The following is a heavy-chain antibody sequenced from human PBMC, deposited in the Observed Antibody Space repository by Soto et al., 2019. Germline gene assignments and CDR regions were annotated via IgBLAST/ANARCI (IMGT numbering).Heavy chain of an antibody. D-gene: IGHD6-19*01. CDR1: GFTFSNYA. CDR2: ISGSGDST. CDR3: AKRTSGWYFDY. V-gene: IGHV3-23*01. Sequence: PGGSLRLSCASSGFTFSNYAMIWVRQAPGKGLEWVSVISGSGDSTYYADSVKGRFTISRDNSKNTLYLQMNSLRAEDTAVYYCAKRTSGWYFDYWGQGTLVTVSS. J-gene: IGHJ4*02.